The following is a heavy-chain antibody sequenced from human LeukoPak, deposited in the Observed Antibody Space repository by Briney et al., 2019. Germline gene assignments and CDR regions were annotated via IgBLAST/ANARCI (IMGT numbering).Heavy chain of an antibody. D-gene: IGHD6-13*01. CDR1: GFTFSRNW. CDR2: ISSDSSST. V-gene: IGHV3-74*01. CDR3: ARDRGPYSRGEAGFDC. J-gene: IGHJ4*02. Sequence: LGGSLRLSCAASGFTFSRNWMHWVRQAPGKGLLWVSRISSDSSSTTYVDSVKGRFTISRDNARSTLYLQMDSLTAEDTAVYYCARDRGPYSRGEAGFDCWGQGTLVTVYS.